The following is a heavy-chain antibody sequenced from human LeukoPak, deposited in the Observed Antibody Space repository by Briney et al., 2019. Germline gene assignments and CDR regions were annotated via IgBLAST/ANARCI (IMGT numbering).Heavy chain of an antibody. CDR3: GRDWGTSSLYLVN. Sequence: PGGSLRLSCAASGFTFSSNGMHWVRQAPGKGLEWVAFIQNDGNNKKYADSVKGRFTISRDNSKNTLYLQMNSLTAEDTAVYYCGRDWGTSSLYLVNWGQGTLVTVSS. D-gene: IGHD6-6*01. CDR1: GFTFSSNG. J-gene: IGHJ4*02. CDR2: IQNDGNNK. V-gene: IGHV3-30*02.